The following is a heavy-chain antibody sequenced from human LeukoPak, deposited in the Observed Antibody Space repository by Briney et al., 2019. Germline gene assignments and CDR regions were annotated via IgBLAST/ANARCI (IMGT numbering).Heavy chain of an antibody. V-gene: IGHV3-7*01. Sequence: GGCLRLSCAASEFTFSSYWMSWVRRAPGKGLEWVANIKQDGGQIYYLESVKGRFTVSRDNAKNSLYLQMNSLRAEDTAVYYCARLGARQMLEYWGQGTLVTVSS. CDR3: ARLGARQMLEY. CDR1: EFTFSSYW. D-gene: IGHD4-17*01. J-gene: IGHJ4*02. CDR2: IKQDGGQI.